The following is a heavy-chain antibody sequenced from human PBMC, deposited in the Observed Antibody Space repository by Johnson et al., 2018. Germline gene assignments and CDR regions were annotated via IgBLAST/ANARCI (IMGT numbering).Heavy chain of an antibody. J-gene: IGHJ6*02. Sequence: VQLVESGGGLVQPGGSLRLSCAASGFTFSSYAMSWVRQAPGKGLEWVSAISGSGGSTYYADSVKGRFTISRDNSKNTLYLQMNSLRAEDTAVYYCAKDGGAAARPDRYYDGMDVWGQGTTVTVSS. CDR3: AKDGGAAARPDRYYDGMDV. D-gene: IGHD6-13*01. CDR1: GFTFSSYA. V-gene: IGHV3-23*04. CDR2: ISGSGGST.